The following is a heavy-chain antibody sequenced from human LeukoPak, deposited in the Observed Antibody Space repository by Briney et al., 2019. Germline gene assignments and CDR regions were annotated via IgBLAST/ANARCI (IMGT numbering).Heavy chain of an antibody. CDR3: ARTDRWPGALDY. J-gene: IGHJ4*02. V-gene: IGHV3-30-3*01. D-gene: IGHD5-24*01. CDR2: ISYDGSNK. CDR1: GFTFSSYA. Sequence: GGSLRLSCAASGFTFSSYAMHWVRQAPGKGLEWVAVISYDGSNKYYADSVKGRFTISRDNSKNTLYLQMNSLRAEDTAVYYCARTDRWPGALDYWGQGTLVTVSS.